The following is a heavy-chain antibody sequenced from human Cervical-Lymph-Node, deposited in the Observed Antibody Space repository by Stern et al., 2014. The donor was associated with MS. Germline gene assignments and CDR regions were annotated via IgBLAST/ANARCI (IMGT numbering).Heavy chain of an antibody. V-gene: IGHV3-33*01. D-gene: IGHD6-13*01. J-gene: IGHJ4*03. Sequence: VHLVESGGGVVQPGRSLRLSCAASGFTFSDYGMHWVRQAPGKGLEWVAVIWHDGSHKTYAAAVRGRFPISRDNPKTTVYLQMSSLRAEDRVVFYCPRPSEYSSSCLLFPIPYALTAWGQGP. CDR3: PRPSEYSSSCLLFPIPYALTA. CDR1: GFTFSDYG. CDR2: IWHDGSHK.